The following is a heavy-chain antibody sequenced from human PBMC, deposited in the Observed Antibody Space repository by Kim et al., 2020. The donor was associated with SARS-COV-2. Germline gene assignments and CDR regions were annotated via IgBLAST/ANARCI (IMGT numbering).Heavy chain of an antibody. CDR1: GGSFSGYS. Sequence: SETLSLTCAVYGGSFSGYSWSWIRQPPGKGLEWIGEINHSGSTNYNPSLKSRVTISVDTSKNQFSLKLSSVTAADTAVYYCARGPSYYYASSGYLDYWG. V-gene: IGHV4-34*01. J-gene: IGHJ4*01. CDR3: ARGPSYYYASSGYLDY. D-gene: IGHD3-22*01. CDR2: INHSGST.